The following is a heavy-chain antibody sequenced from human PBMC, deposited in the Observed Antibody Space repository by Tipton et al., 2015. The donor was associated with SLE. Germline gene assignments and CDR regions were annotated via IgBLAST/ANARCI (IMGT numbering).Heavy chain of an antibody. CDR2: IYYSGGT. D-gene: IGHD1-26*01. V-gene: IGHV4-59*01. CDR3: ARGQPGSYAIDY. J-gene: IGHJ4*02. Sequence: TLSLTCTVSGGSIINYYWSWIRQPPGMGREWMGYIYYSGGTNYNPTLKSRVTISVDTSKNQFSLKLRSVTAADTAGYYCARGQPGSYAIDYWGQGTLVTVSS. CDR1: GGSIINYY.